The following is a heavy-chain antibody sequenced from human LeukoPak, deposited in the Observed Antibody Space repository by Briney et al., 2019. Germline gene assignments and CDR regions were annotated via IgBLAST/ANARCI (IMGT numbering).Heavy chain of an antibody. CDR1: GFTVSSNY. CDR3: AKRLRTGYNYGYPDY. V-gene: IGHV3-53*01. CDR2: IYSGGSR. J-gene: IGHJ4*02. Sequence: PGGSLRLSCAASGFTVSSNYMSWVRQAPGKGLEWVSVIYSGGSRYYADSVKGRFTISRDNSKNTLYLQMNSLRDGDTAIYYCAKRLRTGYNYGYPDYWGQGTLVTVSS. D-gene: IGHD5-18*01.